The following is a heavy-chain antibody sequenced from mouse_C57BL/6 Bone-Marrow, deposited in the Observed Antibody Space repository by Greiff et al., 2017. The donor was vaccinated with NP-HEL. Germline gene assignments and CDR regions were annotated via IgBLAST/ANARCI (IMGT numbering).Heavy chain of an antibody. Sequence: VQLQQPGAELVMPGASVKLSYKASGYTFTSYWMHWVKQRPGQGLEWIGEIDPSDSYTNYNQKFKGKSTLTVDKSSSTAYMQLSSLTSEDSAVYYCARGPNYYGSSYWYFDVWGTGTTVTVSS. D-gene: IGHD1-1*01. CDR3: ARGPNYYGSSYWYFDV. J-gene: IGHJ1*03. CDR1: GYTFTSYW. V-gene: IGHV1-69*01. CDR2: IDPSDSYT.